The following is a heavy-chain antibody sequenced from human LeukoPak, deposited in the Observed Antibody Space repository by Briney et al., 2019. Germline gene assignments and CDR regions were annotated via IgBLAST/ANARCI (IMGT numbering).Heavy chain of an antibody. J-gene: IGHJ4*02. Sequence: PGGSLRLSCAASGFTFSSYAMSWVRQTPGKGLEWVSAISGSGGSTYYADSVKGRFTSRDNSKNTLFLQMNSLRAEDTAVYYCAKDGGLWVSAHWGDSWGRGTLVTVSS. CDR1: GFTFSSYA. CDR2: ISGSGGST. V-gene: IGHV3-23*01. CDR3: AKDGGLWVSAHWGDS. D-gene: IGHD7-27*01.